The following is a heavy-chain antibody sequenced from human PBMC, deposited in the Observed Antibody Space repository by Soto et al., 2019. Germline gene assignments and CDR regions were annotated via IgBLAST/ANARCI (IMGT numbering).Heavy chain of an antibody. CDR3: AKVISTSGLFRAFAS. D-gene: IGHD6-19*01. CDR1: GFTFGDYA. CDR2: INWNSGDV. V-gene: IGHV3-9*01. J-gene: IGHJ4*02. Sequence: EVHLVESGGALVQPGRSLRLSCAASGFTFGDYAMHWVRQAPGQGLEWLSGINWNSGDVVYADSVKGRFTISRDNARNSLYLQLNSLITEDTALYYCAKVISTSGLFRAFASWGQGTLVTVSS.